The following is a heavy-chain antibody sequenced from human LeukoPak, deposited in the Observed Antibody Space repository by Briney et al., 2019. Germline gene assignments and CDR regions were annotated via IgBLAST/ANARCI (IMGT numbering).Heavy chain of an antibody. V-gene: IGHV3-21*01. J-gene: IGHJ6*02. CDR1: GFTFSSYS. D-gene: IGHD1-20*01. CDR2: ISSSSSYI. CDR3: ARDNGMSNGMDV. Sequence: TGGSLRLSCAASGFTFSSYSMNWVRQAPGKGLEWVSSISSSSSYIYCADSVKGRFTISRDNAKNSLYLQMNSLRAEDTAVYYCARDNGMSNGMDVWGQGTTVTVSS.